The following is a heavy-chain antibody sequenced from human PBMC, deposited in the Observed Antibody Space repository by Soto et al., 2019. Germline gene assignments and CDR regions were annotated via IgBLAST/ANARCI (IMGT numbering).Heavy chain of an antibody. V-gene: IGHV4-4*02. D-gene: IGHD2-2*01. CDR3: AREHRYCSSTSCYSFYYYMDV. J-gene: IGHJ6*03. CDR2: IYHSGST. Sequence: SETLSLTCAVSSGSISSSNWWSWVRQPPGKGLEWIGEIYHSGSTNYNPSLKSRVTISVDKSKNQFSLKLSSVTAADTAVYYCAREHRYCSSTSCYSFYYYMDVWGKGTTVTVSS. CDR1: SGSISSSNW.